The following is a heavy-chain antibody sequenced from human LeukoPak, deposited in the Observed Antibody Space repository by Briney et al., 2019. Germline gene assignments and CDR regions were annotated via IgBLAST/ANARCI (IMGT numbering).Heavy chain of an antibody. V-gene: IGHV4-59*08. CDR1: GGFISSYY. J-gene: IGHJ6*02. CDR3: ARAAGHGNYYYGMDV. D-gene: IGHD6-13*01. CDR2: IYYSGST. Sequence: SDTLSLTCTVSGGFISSYYWSWIRQPPGKGLEWIGYIYYSGSTKYTPSLKSRVTISVDTSKNQFSLKLSSVTAADTAVYYCARAAGHGNYYYGMDVWGQGTTVTVSS.